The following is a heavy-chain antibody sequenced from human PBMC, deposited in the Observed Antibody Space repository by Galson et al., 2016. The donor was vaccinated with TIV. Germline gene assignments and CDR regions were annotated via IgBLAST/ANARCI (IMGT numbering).Heavy chain of an antibody. CDR2: LYYSGST. V-gene: IGHV4-39*07. CDR1: GVSMSSSAYY. Sequence: SETLSLTCIVSGVSMSSSAYYWGWIRQTPGKGLEWIGSLYYSGSTYYYPSLKSRATVSVDTSKNHFSLKLTSVTAADTAIYYCARDMGITMSLDPFDVWGQGTMVTVSS. CDR3: ARDMGITMSLDPFDV. J-gene: IGHJ3*01. D-gene: IGHD3-22*01.